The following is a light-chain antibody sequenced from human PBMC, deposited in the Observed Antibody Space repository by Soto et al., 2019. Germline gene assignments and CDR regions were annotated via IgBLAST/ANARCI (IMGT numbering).Light chain of an antibody. CDR2: DAS. V-gene: IGKV3-11*01. Sequence: EIVLTQSPVTLSLSPGERATLSCRASQSVTTFLAWYQQKPGQAPRLLIYDASKSATGIPARFSGSGSGTDFTLTISSLEPEDFAVYYCQKRTNWPLTFGGGTKVEIK. J-gene: IGKJ4*01. CDR3: QKRTNWPLT. CDR1: QSVTTF.